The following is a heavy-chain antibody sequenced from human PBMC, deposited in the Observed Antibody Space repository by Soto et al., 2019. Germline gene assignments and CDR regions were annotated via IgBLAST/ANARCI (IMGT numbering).Heavy chain of an antibody. CDR3: ALSNSKDLYYQFES. J-gene: IGHJ4*02. CDR1: GFRFDDYA. Sequence: EVQLVESGGGSVQPGGSLRLSCVASGFRFDDYAMHWVRQRPGKGLEWVSGINWNSDTIGYDDSVKGRFIVSRDNAEGSLLLQMSSLRAEDTAIYFCALSNSKDLYYQFESCGEGTPVTVSS. CDR2: INWNSDTI. D-gene: IGHD3-10*01. V-gene: IGHV3-9*01.